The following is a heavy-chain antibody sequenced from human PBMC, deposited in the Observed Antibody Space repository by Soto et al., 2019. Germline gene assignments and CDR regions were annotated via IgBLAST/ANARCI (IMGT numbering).Heavy chain of an antibody. V-gene: IGHV1-46*01. Sequence: GASVKVSCKASGYTFTSYYMHWVRQAPGQGLEWMGIINPSGGSTNYAQKFQGRVTITADKSTSTAYMELSSLRSEDTAVYYCARGGGGYSGYGARGYYDSSGYYPLDYWGQGTLVTVSS. CDR2: INPSGGST. CDR1: GYTFTSYY. CDR3: ARGGGGYSGYGARGYYDSSGYYPLDY. J-gene: IGHJ4*02. D-gene: IGHD3-22*01.